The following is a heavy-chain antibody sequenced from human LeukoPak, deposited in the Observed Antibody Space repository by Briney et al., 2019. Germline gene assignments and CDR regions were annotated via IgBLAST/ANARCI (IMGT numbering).Heavy chain of an antibody. CDR2: IGIDTTTI. D-gene: IGHD3-3*02. V-gene: IGHV3-21*01. Sequence: GGSLRLSCAASGFTFTSHTMNWVRQAPGKGLEWVSSIGIDTTTIYYADSVKGRFTISRDNAKNSLYLQMNSLRAEDTAVYYCARALPFLEWCPCDYWGQGTLVTVSS. CDR3: ARALPFLEWCPCDY. J-gene: IGHJ4*02. CDR1: GFTFTSHT.